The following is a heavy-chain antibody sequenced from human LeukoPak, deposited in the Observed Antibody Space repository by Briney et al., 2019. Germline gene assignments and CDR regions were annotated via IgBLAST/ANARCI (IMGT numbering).Heavy chain of an antibody. CDR1: GFTFSNYG. D-gene: IGHD3-10*01. J-gene: IGHJ4*02. CDR3: AKEGYYGSASFPDY. Sequence: GGALRLSCAASGFTFSNYGMHWVRQAPAKGLECVGVVSYDGSNKYYPDSVKGRFTISRDNSKNTRYLQMNSLRAEDTAVYYCAKEGYYGSASFPDYWGQGTLVTVSS. V-gene: IGHV3-30*18. CDR2: VSYDGSNK.